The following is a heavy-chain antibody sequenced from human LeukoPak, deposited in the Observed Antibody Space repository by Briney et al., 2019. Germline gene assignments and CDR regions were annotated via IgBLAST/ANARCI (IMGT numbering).Heavy chain of an antibody. CDR2: ISTVGSSSST. J-gene: IGHJ5*01. CDR3: GGRKVPGAVDS. CDR1: GFTFSSYY. D-gene: IGHD4/OR15-4a*01. Sequence: GGSLRLSCAASGFTFSSYYMHWVRHAPGKGLVWVSHISTVGSSSSTNYADAVKGRFAISKDNAKTTLYLQMNSLRVNDTAVNYGGGRKVPGAVDSWGQGTLVTVSS. V-gene: IGHV3-74*01.